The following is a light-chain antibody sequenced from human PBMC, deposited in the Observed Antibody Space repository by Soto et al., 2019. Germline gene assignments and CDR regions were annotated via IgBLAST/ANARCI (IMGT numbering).Light chain of an antibody. V-gene: IGKV2-40*01. CDR2: TLS. Sequence: DIVLTQTPLSLPVTPGEPASISCRSSQILCERDDGNTYLDWDRQRPGQSPQLLIDTLSYRASGVPDRFSGSGSGNDFTLKISRLETEDVGFYYCMQRIEVPYTFGQGTKLEIK. J-gene: IGKJ2*01. CDR3: MQRIEVPYT. CDR1: QILCERDDGNTY.